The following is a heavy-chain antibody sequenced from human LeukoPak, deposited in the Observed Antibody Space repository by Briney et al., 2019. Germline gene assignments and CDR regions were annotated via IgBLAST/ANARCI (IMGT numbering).Heavy chain of an antibody. CDR1: GFTFSSYE. CDR2: ISYDGSNK. Sequence: GGSLRLSCAASGFTFSSYEMNWVRQAPGKGLEWVAVISYDGSNKYYADSVKGRFTISRDNSKNTLYLQMNSLRAEDTAVYYCAKEGVRFGSIDYWGQGTLVTVSS. V-gene: IGHV3-30*18. CDR3: AKEGVRFGSIDY. J-gene: IGHJ4*02. D-gene: IGHD3-10*01.